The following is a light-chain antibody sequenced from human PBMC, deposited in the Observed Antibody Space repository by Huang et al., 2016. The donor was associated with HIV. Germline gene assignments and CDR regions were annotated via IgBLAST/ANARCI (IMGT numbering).Light chain of an antibody. CDR3: QQYNNWPPWT. CDR2: GAS. J-gene: IGKJ1*01. Sequence: EIVMMQSPATLSVSPGERATLSCRASQSVSSNLAWYQQKPGQAPRLLIDGASTRATGIPARFSGSGSGTEFTLTISSLQSEDFAVYYCQQYNNWPPWTFGQGTKVEIK. CDR1: QSVSSN. V-gene: IGKV3-15*01.